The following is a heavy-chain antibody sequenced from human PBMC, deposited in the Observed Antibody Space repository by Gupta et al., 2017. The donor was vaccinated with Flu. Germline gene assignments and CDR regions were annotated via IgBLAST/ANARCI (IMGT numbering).Heavy chain of an antibody. CDR1: GGSFSGYY. CDR2: INHSGST. V-gene: IGHV4-34*01. J-gene: IGHJ2*01. D-gene: IGHD5-18*01. CDR3: ARARRGYSYPPSGWYFDL. Sequence: QVQLQQWGAGLLKPSETLSLTCAVYGGSFSGYYWSWIRQPPGKGLEWIGEINHSGSTNYNPSLKSRVTISVDTSKNQFSLKLSSVTAADTAVYYCARARRGYSYPPSGWYFDLWGRGTLVTVSS.